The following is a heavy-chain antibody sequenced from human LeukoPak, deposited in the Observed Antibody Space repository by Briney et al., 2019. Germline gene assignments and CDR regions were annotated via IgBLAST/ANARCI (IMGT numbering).Heavy chain of an antibody. Sequence: GGSLRLSCAASKFTFTTFWMSWVRQAPGKGLEWVANIEQDGSERYYVDSVKGRFTISRDNVKNSLSLQMNSLRAEDTAVYYCARNWNYGSYFFDYWGQGTLVTVSS. CDR3: ARNWNYGSYFFDY. CDR1: KFTFTTFW. V-gene: IGHV3-7*01. D-gene: IGHD1-7*01. CDR2: IEQDGSER. J-gene: IGHJ4*02.